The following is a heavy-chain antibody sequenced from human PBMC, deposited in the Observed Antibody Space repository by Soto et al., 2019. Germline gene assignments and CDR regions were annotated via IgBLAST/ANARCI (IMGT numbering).Heavy chain of an antibody. CDR2: ISGSGGRT. J-gene: IGHJ4*02. V-gene: IGHV3-23*01. D-gene: IGHD3-9*01. CDR3: AKDRGSGAWPPFDG. Sequence: PGGSLRLSCAASGFTFSNYAMNWVRQAPGKGLEWVSVISGSGGRTYYADSVKGRFTISRDNSKNTLHLQMNSLRAEDTAVYHCAKDRGSGAWPPFDGGGGGPLVPVS. CDR1: GFTFSNYA.